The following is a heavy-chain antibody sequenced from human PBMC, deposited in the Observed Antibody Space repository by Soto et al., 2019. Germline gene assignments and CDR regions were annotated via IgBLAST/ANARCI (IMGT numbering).Heavy chain of an antibody. CDR2: ISWNSGSI. CDR1: GFTFDDYA. Sequence: EVQLVESGGGLVQPGRSLRLSCAASGFTFDDYAMHWVRQAPGKGLEWVSGISWNSGSIGYADSVKGRFTISRDNAKNXXYLQMNSLRAEDTALYYCAKDSGIAAAGTTGWFDRWGQGTLVTVSS. V-gene: IGHV3-9*01. D-gene: IGHD6-13*01. CDR3: AKDSGIAAAGTTGWFDR. J-gene: IGHJ5*02.